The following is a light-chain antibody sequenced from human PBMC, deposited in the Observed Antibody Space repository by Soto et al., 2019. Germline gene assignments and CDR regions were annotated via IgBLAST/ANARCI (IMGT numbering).Light chain of an antibody. CDR3: QEYNSYPPWT. V-gene: IGKV1-5*01. J-gene: IGKJ1*01. CDR1: QSISSW. CDR2: DAS. Sequence: DIQMTQSPSTLSASVGDRVTITCRASQSISSWLAWYQQKPGKAPTLLIYDASSLESGVPSRFSGSGSGTEFTLTISSLQPDDFATYYCQEYNSYPPWTFGQGTKVEIK.